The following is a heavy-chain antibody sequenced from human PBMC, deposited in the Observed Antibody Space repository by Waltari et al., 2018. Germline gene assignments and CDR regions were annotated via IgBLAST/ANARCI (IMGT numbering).Heavy chain of an antibody. D-gene: IGHD6-6*01. CDR1: GYIFINYY. V-gene: IGHV1-2*07. CDR3: VRDRTTVAARPGDY. J-gene: IGHJ4*02. Sequence: QVVLVQSGAEVKKPGASVKVPCKASGYIFINYYLHWVRQAPGQGPEWMGWVNPDTGNTNYAHKFWGRVTMTWDTSSNTAFMDLRDLKSDDTAVYYCVRDRTTVAARPGDYWGQGTLVTVSS. CDR2: VNPDTGNT.